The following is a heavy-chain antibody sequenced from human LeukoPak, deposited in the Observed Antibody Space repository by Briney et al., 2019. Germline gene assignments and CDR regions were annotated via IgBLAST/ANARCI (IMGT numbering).Heavy chain of an antibody. CDR2: IYSGGST. CDR1: GFTVSSNY. CDR3: ARFQSYSNYGSLRPTYLDY. Sequence: PGGSLRLSCAASGFTVSSNYMSWVRQAPGKGLEWVSVIYSGGSTYYADSVKGRFTISRDNSKDTLYLQMNSLRAEDTAVYYCARFQSYSNYGSLRPTYLDYWGQGTLVTVSS. J-gene: IGHJ4*02. D-gene: IGHD4-11*01. V-gene: IGHV3-53*01.